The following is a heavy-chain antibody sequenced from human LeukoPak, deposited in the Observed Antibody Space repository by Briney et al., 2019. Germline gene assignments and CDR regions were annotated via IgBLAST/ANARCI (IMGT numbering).Heavy chain of an antibody. CDR2: IYYSGST. CDR1: GGPISSYY. CDR3: ARGSSSSGLYYYYYMDV. D-gene: IGHD6-6*01. V-gene: IGHV4-59*01. Sequence: SETLSLTRTVSGGPISSYYWSWIRQPPGKGLEWIGYIYYSGSTNYNPSLKSRVTISVDTSKTQFSLKLSSVTAADTAVYYCARGSSSSGLYYYYYMDVWGKGTTVTVSS. J-gene: IGHJ6*03.